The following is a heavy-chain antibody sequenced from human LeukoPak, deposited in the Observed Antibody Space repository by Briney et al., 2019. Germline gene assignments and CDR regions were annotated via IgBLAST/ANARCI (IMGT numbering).Heavy chain of an antibody. J-gene: IGHJ4*02. CDR3: ARRLKNSDGWTFVY. CDR2: IYPGDSDS. D-gene: IGHD6-19*01. CDR1: GSCFTIYW. V-gene: IGHV5-51*01. Sequence: GESLKISCKGAGSCFTIYWSCCVRPLPGKGLEWMGIIYPGDSDSNYSPSFQCQVTISADRSIHTAYLHWRTLKASATAYLYCARRLKNSDGWTFVYSGEGALVTVS.